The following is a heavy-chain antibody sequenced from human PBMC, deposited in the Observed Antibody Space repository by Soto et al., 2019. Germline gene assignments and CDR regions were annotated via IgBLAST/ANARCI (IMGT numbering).Heavy chain of an antibody. Sequence: GGSLRLSCAASGFTFSNAWMSWVRPAPGKGLEWVGRIKSKTDGGTTDYAAPVKGRFTISRDDSKNTLYLQMNSLKTEDTAVYYCTTRIVVVPAAADYWGQGTLVTVSS. D-gene: IGHD2-2*01. CDR2: IKSKTDGGTT. CDR3: TTRIVVVPAAADY. V-gene: IGHV3-15*01. CDR1: GFTFSNAW. J-gene: IGHJ4*02.